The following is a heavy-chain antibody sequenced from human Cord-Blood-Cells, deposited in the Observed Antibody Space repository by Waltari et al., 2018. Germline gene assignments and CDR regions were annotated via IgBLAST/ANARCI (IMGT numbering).Heavy chain of an antibody. D-gene: IGHD3-10*01. CDR2: IIPIFGTA. CDR3: ARMAVRGVIIKYYYYGMDV. CDR1: GGTFGSYA. Sequence: QVQLVQSGAEVKKPGSSVKVSCKASGGTFGSYAISWVRPAPGQGLEWMGGIIPIFGTANYAQKFQGRVTITADESTSTAYMELSSLRSEDTAVYYCARMAVRGVIIKYYYYGMDVWGQGTTVTVSS. V-gene: IGHV1-69*01. J-gene: IGHJ6*02.